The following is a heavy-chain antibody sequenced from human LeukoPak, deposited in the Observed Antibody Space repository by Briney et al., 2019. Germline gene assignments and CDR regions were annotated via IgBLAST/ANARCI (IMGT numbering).Heavy chain of an antibody. CDR3: ARDPFGVVTQYDY. CDR1: GGSISSGDYY. Sequence: PSETLSLTCTVSGGSISSGDYYWSWIRQPPGKGLEWIGYIYYSGSTYYNPSLKSRVTISVDTSKNQFSLKLSSVTAADTAVYYCARDPFGVVTQYDYWGQGTLVTVSS. J-gene: IGHJ4*02. D-gene: IGHD3-3*01. V-gene: IGHV4-30-4*08. CDR2: IYYSGST.